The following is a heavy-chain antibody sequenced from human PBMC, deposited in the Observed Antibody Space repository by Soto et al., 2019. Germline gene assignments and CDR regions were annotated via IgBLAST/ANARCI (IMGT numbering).Heavy chain of an antibody. CDR2: ILPIFGPE. V-gene: IGHV1-69*13. D-gene: IGHD1-1*01. Sequence: SVAVSYTASGGTFHRHPVHCVRQLSEQVPHWMGGILPIFGPENFAKKFQGRVTITADESTTTAYMELSSLTSGDTAVYYCATGSFTSTGGRIGYHYNAIDVWGQGTTV. J-gene: IGHJ6*02. CDR1: GGTFHRHP. CDR3: ATGSFTSTGGRIGYHYNAIDV.